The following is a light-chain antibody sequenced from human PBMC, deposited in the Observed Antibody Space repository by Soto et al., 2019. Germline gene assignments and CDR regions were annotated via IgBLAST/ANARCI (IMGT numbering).Light chain of an antibody. V-gene: IGKV1D-13*01. CDR2: DAS. CDR3: QQFNNYPLT. J-gene: IGKJ4*01. Sequence: AIQLTQSPSSLSASVGDRVTITCRASQGISSALAWYQQKPGKAPNLLIYDASSLESGVPSRFSGSASGTDFTLTISSLQPEDFATYYCQQFNNYPLTFGGGTKVEIK. CDR1: QGISSA.